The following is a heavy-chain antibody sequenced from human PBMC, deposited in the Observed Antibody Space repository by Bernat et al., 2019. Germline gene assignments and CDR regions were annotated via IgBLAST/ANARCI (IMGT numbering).Heavy chain of an antibody. CDR3: ARSPGTGTVDY. CDR2: INQDGGEK. CDR1: GFTFSMYW. J-gene: IGHJ4*02. D-gene: IGHD1-1*01. V-gene: IGHV3-7*04. Sequence: EVQLVESGGGLVQPGGSLRLSCSASGFTFSMYWMSWVRQAPGKGLEWVANINQDGGEKYYVASVMGRFTISRDNAKNSLYLQMSSLRVEETAVYYCARSPGTGTVDYWGQGTLVTVYS.